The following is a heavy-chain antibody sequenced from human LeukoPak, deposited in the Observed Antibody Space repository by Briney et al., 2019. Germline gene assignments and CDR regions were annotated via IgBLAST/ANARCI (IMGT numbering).Heavy chain of an antibody. Sequence: PGGSLRLSCAASGFTFSSYWMSWVRQAPGKGLEWVANIKQDGSEKYYVDSLKGRSAISRDNAKNSLYLQMNSLRAEDTAVYYCARGQTTMTNWGQGTLVTVSS. D-gene: IGHD4-17*01. J-gene: IGHJ4*02. CDR3: ARGQTTMTN. V-gene: IGHV3-7*03. CDR1: GFTFSSYW. CDR2: IKQDGSEK.